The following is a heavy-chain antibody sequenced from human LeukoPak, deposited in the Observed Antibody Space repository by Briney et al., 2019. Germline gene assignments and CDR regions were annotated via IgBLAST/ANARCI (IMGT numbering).Heavy chain of an antibody. CDR2: ISGSGVTT. CDR1: GFTFTSYS. CDR3: AKKVVVGATSPYSDFQD. Sequence: GGSLRLSCAASGFTFTSYSMSWVRQAPGKGLEWVSAISGSGVTTHYAGSVKGRFSISRDNSKNTLYLQMNSLRAEDTALYYCAKKVVVGATSPYSDFQDWGQGTLVTVSS. V-gene: IGHV3-23*01. D-gene: IGHD1-26*01. J-gene: IGHJ1*01.